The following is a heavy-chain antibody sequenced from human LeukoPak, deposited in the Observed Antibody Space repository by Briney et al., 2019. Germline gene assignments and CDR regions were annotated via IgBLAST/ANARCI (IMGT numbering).Heavy chain of an antibody. J-gene: IGHJ4*02. CDR1: GFTFSSYG. D-gene: IGHD1-7*01. V-gene: IGHV3-30*03. CDR2: ISYDGSNK. Sequence: GGSLRLSCAASGFTFSSYGMHWVRQAPGKGLEWVAVISYDGSNKYYADSVKGRFTISRDNSKNTLYLQMNSLRAEDTAVYYCARGRDWNYVENDYWGQGTLVTVSS. CDR3: ARGRDWNYVENDY.